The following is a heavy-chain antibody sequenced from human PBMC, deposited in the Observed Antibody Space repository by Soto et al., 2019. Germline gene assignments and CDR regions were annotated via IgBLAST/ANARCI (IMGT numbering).Heavy chain of an antibody. V-gene: IGHV3-23*01. J-gene: IGHJ6*02. D-gene: IGHD2-21*02. CDR2: ISGSGGST. Sequence: GGSLRLSCAASGFTVSSKYMSWVRQAPGKGLEWVSAISGSGGSTYYADSVKGRFTISRDNSKNTLYLQMNSLRAEDTAVYYCAKDFSYCGGDCYYYYYYGMDVWGQGTTVTVSS. CDR3: AKDFSYCGGDCYYYYYYGMDV. CDR1: GFTVSSKY.